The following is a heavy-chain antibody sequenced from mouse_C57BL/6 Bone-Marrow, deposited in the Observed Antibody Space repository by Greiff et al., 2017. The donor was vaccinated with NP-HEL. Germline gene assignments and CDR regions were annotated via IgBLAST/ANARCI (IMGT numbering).Heavy chain of an antibody. CDR2: IDPNSGGT. Sequence: QVQLQQPGAELVKPGASVKLSCKAPGYTFTSYLMHWVKQRPGRGLEWTGRIDPNSGGTKYNEKFKSKATLTVDKPSSTAYMQLNSLTSEDSSVYYCARYYCGSSSFHNRGQGATRTVSS. J-gene: IGHJ2*01. D-gene: IGHD1-1*01. CDR1: GYTFTSYL. CDR3: ARYYCGSSSFHN. V-gene: IGHV1-72*01.